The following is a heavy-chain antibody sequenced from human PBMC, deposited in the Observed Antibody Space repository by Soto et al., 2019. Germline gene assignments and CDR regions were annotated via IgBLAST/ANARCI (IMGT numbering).Heavy chain of an antibody. CDR2: ISADNGNT. D-gene: IGHD3-3*01. V-gene: IGHV1-18*01. Sequence: ASGKVSCKASGFTFTSSAMQWVRQARGQRLEWIGWISADNGNTNYAQKLQGRVTITTDTSTSTAYMELRSLRSDDTAVYYCARSITIFGVAYSPYYYYMDVWGKGTTVTVSS. CDR1: GFTFTSSA. J-gene: IGHJ6*03. CDR3: ARSITIFGVAYSPYYYYMDV.